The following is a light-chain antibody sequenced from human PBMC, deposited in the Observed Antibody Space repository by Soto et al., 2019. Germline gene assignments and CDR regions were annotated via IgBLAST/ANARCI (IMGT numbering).Light chain of an antibody. CDR1: QSISSY. V-gene: IGKV1-39*01. J-gene: IGKJ2*01. CDR2: AAS. CDR3: QKSYSIPYT. Sequence: DIQMTQSPSSLSASVGDRVTITCRASQSISSYLNWYQQKPGKAPKLLIYAASSLQSGVPSRFSGSGSGTDYTLTISSLQPEDFATYYYQKSYSIPYTFGQGTKLEIK.